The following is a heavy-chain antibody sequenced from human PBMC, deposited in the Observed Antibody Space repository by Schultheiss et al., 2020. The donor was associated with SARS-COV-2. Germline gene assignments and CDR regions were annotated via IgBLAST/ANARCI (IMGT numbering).Heavy chain of an antibody. Sequence: GESLKISCAASGFTFSSYWMSWVRQAPGKGLEWVANIKQDGSEKYYVDSVKGRFTISRDNAKNSLYLQMNSLRAEDTAVYYCARDRYTMVRGVIIHHPYYYYGMDVWGQGTTVTVSS. CDR2: IKQDGSEK. D-gene: IGHD3-10*01. J-gene: IGHJ6*02. CDR1: GFTFSSYW. CDR3: ARDRYTMVRGVIIHHPYYYYGMDV. V-gene: IGHV3-7*01.